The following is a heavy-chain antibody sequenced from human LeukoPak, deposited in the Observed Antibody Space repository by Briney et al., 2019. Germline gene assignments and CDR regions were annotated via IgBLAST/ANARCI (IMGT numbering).Heavy chain of an antibody. V-gene: IGHV4-30-2*01. D-gene: IGHD3-10*01. CDR1: GGSINNGDYH. CDR2: IYHSESS. Sequence: SQTLSLTCTVSGGSINNGDYHWRWIRQPPGKGLEWIGYIYHSESSYYNPSLKSRLPISVDRSKNQLSLKLTSVTAPDTALYYCAKHRASVVRRLIIHDSFDIWGQGTMVTVAT. CDR3: AKHRASVVRRLIIHDSFDI. J-gene: IGHJ3*02.